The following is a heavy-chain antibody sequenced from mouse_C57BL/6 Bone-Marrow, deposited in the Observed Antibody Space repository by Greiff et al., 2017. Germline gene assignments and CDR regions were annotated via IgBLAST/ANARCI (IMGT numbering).Heavy chain of an antibody. D-gene: IGHD1-1*01. V-gene: IGHV5-4*01. CDR1: GFTFSSYA. Sequence: EVQVVESGGGLVKPGGSLKLSCAASGFTFSSYAMSWVRQTPEKRLEWVATISDGGSYTYYPDNVKGRFTISRDNAKNNLYLQMSHLKSEDTAMYYCARDAHYYGSSPWYFDVWGTGTTGTVSS. J-gene: IGHJ1*03. CDR3: ARDAHYYGSSPWYFDV. CDR2: ISDGGSYT.